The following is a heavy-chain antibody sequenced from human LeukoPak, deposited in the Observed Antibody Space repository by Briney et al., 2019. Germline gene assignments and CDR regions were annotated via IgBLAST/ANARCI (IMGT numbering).Heavy chain of an antibody. CDR1: GYTFTSYG. CDR2: ISAYNGNT. Sequence: GASVKVSCKASGYTFTSYGISWVRQAPGQGLEWMGWISAYNGNTNYAQKLQGRVTMTTDTSTSTAYMELRSLRSDDTAVYYCARDLERITMVRGVGDYWGREPWSPSPQ. V-gene: IGHV1-18*01. CDR3: ARDLERITMVRGVGDY. J-gene: IGHJ4*02. D-gene: IGHD3-10*01.